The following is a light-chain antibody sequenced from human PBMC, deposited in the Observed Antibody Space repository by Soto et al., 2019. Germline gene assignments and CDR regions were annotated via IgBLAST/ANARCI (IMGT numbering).Light chain of an antibody. J-gene: IGLJ1*01. CDR2: DVS. V-gene: IGLV2-14*01. Sequence: QSALTQPASVSGSPGQSITISCTGTSSDVGGYNYVSWYQQHPGKAPKLMIYDVSNRPSGVSDRFSGSKSGNTASLTISGLQAEDETDYFCKSYAGSNTYVFGSGTKVTVL. CDR3: KSYAGSNTYV. CDR1: SSDVGGYNY.